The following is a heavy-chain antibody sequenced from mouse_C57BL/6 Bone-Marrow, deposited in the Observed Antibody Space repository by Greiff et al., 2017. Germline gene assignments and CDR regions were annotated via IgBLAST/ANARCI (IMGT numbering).Heavy chain of an antibody. CDR3: AGYGPTVVATRYFDV. CDR2: IYPRSGNT. J-gene: IGHJ1*03. Sequence: VQLQQSGAELARPGASVKLSCKASGYTFTSYGISWVNQRTGQGLEWIGEIYPRSGNTYYNEKFKGKATLTAEKSSSTAYMELRSLTSEDSAVYFCAGYGPTVVATRYFDVWGTGTTVTVSS. D-gene: IGHD1-1*01. V-gene: IGHV1-81*01. CDR1: GYTFTSYG.